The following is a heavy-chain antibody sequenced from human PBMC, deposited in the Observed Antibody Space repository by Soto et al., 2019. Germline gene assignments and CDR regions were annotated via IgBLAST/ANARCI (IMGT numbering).Heavy chain of an antibody. Sequence: GGSLRLSCAASGGPFSSYAMSWVRQAPGKGLEWVSAISGSGGSTYYADSVKGRFTISGDNSKNTLYLQMNSLRAEDTAVYYCAKDLVAAAGTGYFQHWGQGTLVTVSS. V-gene: IGHV3-23*01. D-gene: IGHD6-13*01. CDR3: AKDLVAAAGTGYFQH. J-gene: IGHJ1*01. CDR1: GGPFSSYA. CDR2: ISGSGGST.